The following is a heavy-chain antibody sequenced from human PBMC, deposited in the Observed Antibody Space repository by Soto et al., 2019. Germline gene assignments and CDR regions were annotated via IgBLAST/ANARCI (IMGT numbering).Heavy chain of an antibody. CDR2: MNTNSGNT. CDR1: GYTFTSFD. Sequence: ASVKVSCKASGYTFTSFDINWVRQATGQRLEWMGWMNTNSGNTDFAQKFQGRVSMTRDTSTSTVYMELSSLRSEDTAVYYCARDLTGPYYFDYWGQGTLVTVSS. J-gene: IGHJ4*02. V-gene: IGHV1-8*01. CDR3: ARDLTGPYYFDY. D-gene: IGHD7-27*01.